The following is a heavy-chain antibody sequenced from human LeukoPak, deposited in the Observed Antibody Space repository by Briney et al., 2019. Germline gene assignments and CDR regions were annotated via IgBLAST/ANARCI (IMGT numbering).Heavy chain of an antibody. CDR3: ARRRYSGSYGYFDL. CDR2: IYYSGST. V-gene: IGHV4-59*08. CDR1: GGSMNSYY. Sequence: SETLSLTCTVSGGSMNSYYWSWIRQPPGKGLEWIGYIYYSGSTNYNPSLKSRVTISVDTSKNQFSLKLSSVTAADTAVYYCARRRYSGSYGYFDLWGRGTLVTVSS. D-gene: IGHD1-26*01. J-gene: IGHJ2*01.